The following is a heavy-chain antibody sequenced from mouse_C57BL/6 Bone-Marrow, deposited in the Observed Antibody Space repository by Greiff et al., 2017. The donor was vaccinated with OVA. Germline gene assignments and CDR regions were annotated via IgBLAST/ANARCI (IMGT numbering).Heavy chain of an antibody. V-gene: IGHV5-6*01. J-gene: IGHJ4*01. CDR2: ISSGGSYT. Sequence: EVKVVESGGDLVKPGGSLKLSCAASGFTFSSYGMSWVRQTPDKRLEWVATISSGGSYTYYPDSVKGRFTISRDNAKNTLYLQMSSLKSEDTAMYYCARHDYYGSSRYYYAMDYWGQGTSVTVSS. D-gene: IGHD1-1*01. CDR1: GFTFSSYG. CDR3: ARHDYYGSSRYYYAMDY.